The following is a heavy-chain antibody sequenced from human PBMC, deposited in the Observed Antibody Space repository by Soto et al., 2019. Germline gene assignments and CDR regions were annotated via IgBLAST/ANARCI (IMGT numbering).Heavy chain of an antibody. CDR2: IYYSGST. CDR3: ARIGIQLYYYYYGMDV. D-gene: IGHD5-18*01. CDR1: GSCISNSSYY. J-gene: IGHJ6*02. V-gene: IGHV4-39*01. Sequence: SETLSLTYTVSGSCISNSSYYWGRIRQPPGKGLEWIGSIYYSGSTYYNPSLKSRVTISVDTSKNQFSLKLSSVTAADTAVYYCARIGIQLYYYYYGMDVWGQGTTVT.